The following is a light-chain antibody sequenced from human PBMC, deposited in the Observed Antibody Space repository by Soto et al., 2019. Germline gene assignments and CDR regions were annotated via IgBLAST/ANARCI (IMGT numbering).Light chain of an antibody. CDR2: EVS. J-gene: IGLJ2*01. CDR3: SSYAGSNNPPVV. CDR1: SSDVGGYNY. Sequence: QSALTQPPSASGSPGQSVTISCTGTSSDVGGYNYVSWYQQHPGKAPNLMIYEVSKRPSGVPDRFSGSKSGNTASLTVSGLQAEDEADYYCSSYAGSNNPPVVFGGGTKLTVL. V-gene: IGLV2-8*01.